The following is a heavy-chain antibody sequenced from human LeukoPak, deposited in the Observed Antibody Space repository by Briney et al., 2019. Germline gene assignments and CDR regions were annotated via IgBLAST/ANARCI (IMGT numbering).Heavy chain of an antibody. CDR1: GFSFSDYY. D-gene: IGHD6-13*01. Sequence: GGSLRLSCAASGFSFSDYYMSWIRQAPGKGLEWVSYISSSSSTNYAESVKGRFTISRDNAKNSLYLQMNSLRAEDTAVYYCARENWCSSDWYRLDHWGQGTLVTVSS. CDR3: ARENWCSSDWYRLDH. J-gene: IGHJ4*02. CDR2: ISSSSST. V-gene: IGHV3-11*05.